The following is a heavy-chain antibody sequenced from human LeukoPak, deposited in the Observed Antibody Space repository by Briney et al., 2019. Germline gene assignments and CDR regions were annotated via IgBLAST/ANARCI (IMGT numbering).Heavy chain of an antibody. CDR1: GYSFINYW. CDR2: IYPGDSDA. J-gene: IGHJ4*02. D-gene: IGHD2-15*01. V-gene: IGHV5-51*01. Sequence: GESLKISCKGSGYSFINYWIGWVRQMPGKGLEWMGIIYPGDSDARYSPSFQGQVIMSADKSISTAYLQWSSLRVSDTAIYYCARQIDQGYFDYWGQGTLVTVSS. CDR3: ARQIDQGYFDY.